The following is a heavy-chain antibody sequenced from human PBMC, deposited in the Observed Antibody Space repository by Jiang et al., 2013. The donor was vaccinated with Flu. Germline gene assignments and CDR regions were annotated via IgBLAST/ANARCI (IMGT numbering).Heavy chain of an antibody. J-gene: IGHJ5*02. CDR3: ARSTSGYYYERWFDP. V-gene: IGHV4-59*01. CDR2: IYYSGST. CDR1: GASIITYY. D-gene: IGHD3-22*01. Sequence: ETLSLTCTVSGASIITYYWSWIRQPPGKGLEWIGYIYYSGSTDYNPSLKSRVTISVDTSKNQFSLKLSSVTAADTAVYYCARSTSGYYYERWFDPWGQGTLVTVSS.